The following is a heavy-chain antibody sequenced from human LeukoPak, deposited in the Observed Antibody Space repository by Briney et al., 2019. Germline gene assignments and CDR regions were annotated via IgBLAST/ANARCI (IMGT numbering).Heavy chain of an antibody. CDR1: GFTFSSSA. J-gene: IGHJ4*02. CDR2: ISGSGDNT. CDR3: AKGSYYDSSGSFYLDY. D-gene: IGHD3-22*01. Sequence: GGSLRLSCAASGFTFSSSAMSWVRQAPGKGLEWVSGISGSGDNTYYADSVKGRFTISRDNSKNTLYVQVNSLGTEDTAAYYCAKGSYYDSSGSFYLDYWGQGTLVTVSS. V-gene: IGHV3-23*01.